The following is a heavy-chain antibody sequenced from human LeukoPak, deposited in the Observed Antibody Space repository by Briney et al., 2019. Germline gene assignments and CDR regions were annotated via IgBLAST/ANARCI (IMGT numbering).Heavy chain of an antibody. CDR1: GGSISSYY. Sequence: SETLSLTCTVSGGSISSYYWSWIRQPPGKGLEWIGYIYYSGSTNYNPSLKSRVTISVDTSKNQFSLKLSSVTAADTAVYYCARRLITMVRGGYFDYWGQGTLVTVSS. J-gene: IGHJ4*02. V-gene: IGHV4-59*12. CDR2: IYYSGST. CDR3: ARRLITMVRGGYFDY. D-gene: IGHD3-10*01.